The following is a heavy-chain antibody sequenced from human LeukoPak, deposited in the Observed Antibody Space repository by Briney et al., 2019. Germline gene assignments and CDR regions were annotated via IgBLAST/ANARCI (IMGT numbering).Heavy chain of an antibody. D-gene: IGHD2-2*01. Sequence: PSETLSLTCTVSGGSISSYYWSWIRQPPGKGLEWIGYIYYSGSTNYNPSLKSRVTISVDTSKNQFSLKLSSVTAAGTAVYYCARDQVSSSTSGGQFDYWGQGTLVTVSS. CDR1: GGSISSYY. CDR3: ARDQVSSSTSGGQFDY. V-gene: IGHV4-59*12. CDR2: IYYSGST. J-gene: IGHJ4*02.